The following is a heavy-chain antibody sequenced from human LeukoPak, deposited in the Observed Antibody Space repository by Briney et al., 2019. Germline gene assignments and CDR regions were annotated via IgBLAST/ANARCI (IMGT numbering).Heavy chain of an antibody. CDR3: ARDGRARGYSSGSFDY. CDR1: GFTFSKYE. Sequence: GGSLRLSCAASGFTFSKYEMNWVRQAPGKGLEWVSSIRSYGSITYHADSVKGQFTISRDNAKNSLYLQMNSLRAEDTAVYYCARDGRARGYSSGSFDYWGQGALVTVSS. D-gene: IGHD5-18*01. CDR2: IRSYGSIT. J-gene: IGHJ4*02. V-gene: IGHV3-48*03.